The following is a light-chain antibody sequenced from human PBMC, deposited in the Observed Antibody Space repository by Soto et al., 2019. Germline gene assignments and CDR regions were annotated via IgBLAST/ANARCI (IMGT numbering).Light chain of an antibody. CDR2: AAS. Sequence: QKTQSSSSLSASVGEKIIITCRASRDVGSDVSWYQQKPGQAPKLLIYAASNLYTGVPSRFSGSRSGTEFTLTISSLQPEDFASYYCLQDYGDSWTFGQGTKVDI. V-gene: IGKV1-6*01. J-gene: IGKJ1*01. CDR3: LQDYGDSWT. CDR1: RDVGSD.